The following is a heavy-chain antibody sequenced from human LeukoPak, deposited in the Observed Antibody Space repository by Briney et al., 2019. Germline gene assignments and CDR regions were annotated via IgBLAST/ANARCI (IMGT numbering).Heavy chain of an antibody. Sequence: SETLSLTCAVSGYSISSGYYWGWIRQPPGKGLEWIGSIYHSGSTYYNPSLNSRVTISVDTTKSQFSLKLSSVTAADTAVYYCARQHDSSGYYPYYFVYWGQGTLVTVSS. J-gene: IGHJ4*02. CDR1: GYSISSGYY. D-gene: IGHD3-22*01. V-gene: IGHV4-38-2*01. CDR2: IYHSGST. CDR3: ARQHDSSGYYPYYFVY.